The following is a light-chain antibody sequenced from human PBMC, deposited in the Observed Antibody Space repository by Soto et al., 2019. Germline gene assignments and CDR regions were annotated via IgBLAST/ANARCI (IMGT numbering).Light chain of an antibody. V-gene: IGKV1-13*02. Sequence: AIQLTQSPSPLSASVGDRVTITCRASQDIRGALAWYQQKPGKAPKFLIFDVSTLQSGVPSRFSGSGSGTDFTLTISSLQPEDFGTYYCQQFNTYPITFGQGTRLEIK. CDR3: QQFNTYPIT. CDR1: QDIRGA. J-gene: IGKJ5*01. CDR2: DVS.